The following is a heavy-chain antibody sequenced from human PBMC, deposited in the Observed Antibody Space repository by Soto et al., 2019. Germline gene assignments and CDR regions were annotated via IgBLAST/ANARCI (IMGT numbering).Heavy chain of an antibody. CDR1: GFTFSSYA. D-gene: IGHD1-26*01. CDR2: ISSNGGST. Sequence: GGSLRLSCAASGFTFSSYAMHWVRQAPGKGLEYVSAISSNGGSTYYANSVKGRFTISRDNSKNTLYLQMGSLRAEDMAVYYWERSLLYYYYYMDVWGKGNTVTVSS. J-gene: IGHJ6*03. V-gene: IGHV3-64*01. CDR3: ERSLLYYYYYMDV.